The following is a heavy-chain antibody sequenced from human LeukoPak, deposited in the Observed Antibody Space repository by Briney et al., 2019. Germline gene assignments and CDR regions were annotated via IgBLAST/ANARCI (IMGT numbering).Heavy chain of an antibody. CDR2: IYYSGST. Sequence: SETLSLTCTVSGGSISSYYWSWIRQPPGKGLEWIGYIYYSGSTNYNPSLKSRVTISVDTSKNQSSLKLSSVTAADTAVYYCARGEYSSGWYYFDYWGQGTLVTVSS. V-gene: IGHV4-59*01. CDR1: GGSISSYY. D-gene: IGHD6-19*01. J-gene: IGHJ4*02. CDR3: ARGEYSSGWYYFDY.